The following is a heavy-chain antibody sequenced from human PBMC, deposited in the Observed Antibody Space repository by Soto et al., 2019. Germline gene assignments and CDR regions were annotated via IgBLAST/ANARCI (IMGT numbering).Heavy chain of an antibody. D-gene: IGHD4-17*01. J-gene: IGHJ5*02. Sequence: QVQLVQSEGEVKKPGASVKVSCKASGYTFLDYGISWLRQAPGQGLEWMGWISAYNGDTKFAQSLQGRVIMTVDTSTTTAYMELRSLTYDDTAVYYCARSGRPTDWFDPWGQGSLVTVSS. CDR3: ARSGRPTDWFDP. CDR2: ISAYNGDT. V-gene: IGHV1-18*01. CDR1: GYTFLDYG.